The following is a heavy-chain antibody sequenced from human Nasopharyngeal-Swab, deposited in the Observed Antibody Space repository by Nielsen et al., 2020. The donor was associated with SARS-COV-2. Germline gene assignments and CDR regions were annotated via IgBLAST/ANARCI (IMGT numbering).Heavy chain of an antibody. CDR1: GYTFTDYY. CDR2: INPDSGDT. V-gene: IGHV1-2*02. D-gene: IGHD3-22*01. Sequence: ASVKVFCKTSGYTFTDYYIHWLRQVPGQGLEWVGCINPDSGDTKYAQKFQGRVTVTRDTSRSTAYIELSRLRSDDTAVYYCARDYYDNYDSDYWGQGTLVTVSS. CDR3: ARDYYDNYDSDY. J-gene: IGHJ4*02.